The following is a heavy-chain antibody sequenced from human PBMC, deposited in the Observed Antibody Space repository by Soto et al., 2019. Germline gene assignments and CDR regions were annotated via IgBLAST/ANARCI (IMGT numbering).Heavy chain of an antibody. V-gene: IGHV4-4*02. CDR2: IYQSGTS. Sequence: SETLSLTCAVSGGSISSNYWWTWVRQPPGKGLEWSGEIYQSGTSNYNPSRKSRVTISAAKSKNQFSLTLSSVTAADTAVYYCAVQGAGDFDYWGQGALVTVSS. CDR1: GGSISSNYW. CDR3: AVQGAGDFDY. D-gene: IGHD6-19*01. J-gene: IGHJ4*02.